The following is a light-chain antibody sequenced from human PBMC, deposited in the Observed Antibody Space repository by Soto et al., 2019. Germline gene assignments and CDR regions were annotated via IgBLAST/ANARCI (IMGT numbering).Light chain of an antibody. J-gene: IGKJ4*01. CDR3: QQRSNWPLT. V-gene: IGKV3-11*01. CDR2: DAS. Sequence: EIVLKQSPATLSLSPGERATLSCRASQSISIYLAWYQQKPGQAPRLLIYDASNRATGIPARFSGSGSGTDITLTISSREPEDFAVYYFQQRSNWPLTFGGGTKVEI. CDR1: QSISIY.